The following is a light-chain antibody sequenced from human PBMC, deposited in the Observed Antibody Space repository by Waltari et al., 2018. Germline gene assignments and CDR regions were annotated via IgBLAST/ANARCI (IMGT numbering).Light chain of an antibody. J-gene: IGLJ1*01. Sequence: QSALTQPPSASGSPGQSVTISCTGTSSDVGGHNYVSWYQQYPGKAPNLMIYEVSQRPSGVPDRFAGSKSGNTASLTVSGLQAEDEADYYCSSYAGSNKAVFGTGTKVTVL. CDR2: EVS. CDR3: SSYAGSNKAV. V-gene: IGLV2-8*01. CDR1: SSDVGGHNY.